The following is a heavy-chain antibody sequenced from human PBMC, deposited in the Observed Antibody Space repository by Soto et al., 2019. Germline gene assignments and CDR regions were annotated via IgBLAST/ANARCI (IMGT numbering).Heavy chain of an antibody. D-gene: IGHD6-19*01. V-gene: IGHV3-23*01. CDR1: GFTFSSYA. CDR3: AKTGEQWLVHWFDP. Sequence: SFRLSCAAFGFTFSSYAMSWVLQAPGKGLEWVSAISGSGGSTYYADSVKGRFTISRDNSKNTLYLQMNSLRAEDTAVYYCAKTGEQWLVHWFDPWGQGTLVTVSS. CDR2: ISGSGGST. J-gene: IGHJ5*02.